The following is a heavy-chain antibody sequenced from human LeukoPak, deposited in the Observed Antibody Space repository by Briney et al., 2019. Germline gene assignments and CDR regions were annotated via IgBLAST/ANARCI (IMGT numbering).Heavy chain of an antibody. V-gene: IGHV4-31*03. D-gene: IGHD2-15*01. J-gene: IGHJ5*02. CDR3: ARSFGGGHQAYNWFDP. CDR1: GGSISSAGYY. Sequence: SETLSLTCTVSGGSISSAGYYWSWIRQHPGKGLEWIGYIYYSGSAYYNPSLKSRVTISVDTSKNQFSLKLSSVTAADTAMYYCARSFGGGHQAYNWFDPWGQGTLVTASS. CDR2: IYYSGSA.